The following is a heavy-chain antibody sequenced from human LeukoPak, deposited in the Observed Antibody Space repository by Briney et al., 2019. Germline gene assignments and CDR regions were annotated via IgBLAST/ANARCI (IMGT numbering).Heavy chain of an antibody. J-gene: IGHJ4*02. CDR2: IYYSGST. Sequence: PSETLSLTCTVSGGSISSYYWSWIRQPPGKGLEWIGYIYYSGSTNYNPSLKSRVTISVDTSKNQFSLKLSSVTAADTAVYYCARAYYYGSGSQLPDCWGQGTLVTVSS. CDR1: GGSISSYY. D-gene: IGHD3-10*01. V-gene: IGHV4-59*01. CDR3: ARAYYYGSGSQLPDC.